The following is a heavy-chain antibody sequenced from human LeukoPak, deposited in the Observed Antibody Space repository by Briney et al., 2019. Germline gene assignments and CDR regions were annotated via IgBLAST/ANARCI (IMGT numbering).Heavy chain of an antibody. V-gene: IGHV3-7*01. CDR3: ARDRGAIIAAARALDY. CDR2: IKQDGSEK. J-gene: IGHJ4*02. CDR1: GFTFSSYW. Sequence: GGSLRLSCAASGFTFSSYWMSWVRQAPGKGLEWVANIKQDGSEKYYVDSVKGRFTISRDNAKNSLYLQMNSLRAEDTAVYYCARDRGAIIAAARALDYWGQGTLVTVSS. D-gene: IGHD6-13*01.